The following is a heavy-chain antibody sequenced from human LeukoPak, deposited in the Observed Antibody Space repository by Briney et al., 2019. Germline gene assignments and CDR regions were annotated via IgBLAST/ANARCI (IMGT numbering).Heavy chain of an antibody. CDR1: GSTFTTYD. V-gene: IGHV1-8*03. CDR2: MNPNSGNT. D-gene: IGHD3-22*01. Sequence: GASVKVSCKASGSTFTTYDINWVRQATGQGLGWMGWMNPNSGNTGFAQKFQGRVTITRNNSISTAYMELSSLRSEDTAVYYCATAPPYDSSGYYLGYYFDYWGQGTLVTVSS. CDR3: ATAPPYDSSGYYLGYYFDY. J-gene: IGHJ4*02.